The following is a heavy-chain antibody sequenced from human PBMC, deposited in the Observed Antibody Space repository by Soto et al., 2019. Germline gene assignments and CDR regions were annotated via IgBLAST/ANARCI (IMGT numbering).Heavy chain of an antibody. V-gene: IGHV3-23*01. CDR3: ARDVWETTSRYYGLDL. D-gene: IGHD1-26*01. CDR1: GFTFSSYA. Sequence: GGSLRLSCAASGFTFSSYAVTWVRQAPGKRLEWVSGISGSGGTTSYTDSVKGRFTISRDNSKKTLFLEMKSLGVEDTAVYFCARDVWETTSRYYGLDLWGLGTTVTVSS. CDR2: ISGSGGTT. J-gene: IGHJ6*02.